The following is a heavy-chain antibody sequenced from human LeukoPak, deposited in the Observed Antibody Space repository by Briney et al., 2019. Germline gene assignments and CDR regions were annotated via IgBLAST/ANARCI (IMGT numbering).Heavy chain of an antibody. CDR2: IWFDGSNK. V-gene: IGHV3-33*06. Sequence: PGGSLRLSCAASGFSFSSYGMHWVRQAPGKGLEWVAVIWFDGSNKGYADSVKGRFTISRDNSKNTLYLQMNSLRAVDTAVYYCAKETWYGDYAPFDYWGQGTLVTVSS. J-gene: IGHJ4*02. CDR3: AKETWYGDYAPFDY. CDR1: GFSFSSYG. D-gene: IGHD4-17*01.